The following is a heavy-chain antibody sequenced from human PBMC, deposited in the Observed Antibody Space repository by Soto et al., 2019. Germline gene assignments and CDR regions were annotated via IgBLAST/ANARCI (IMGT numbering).Heavy chain of an antibody. CDR2: IYWDDDN. CDR1: GFSLTSNAVG. CDR3: AHGSGWLFDF. J-gene: IGHJ4*02. D-gene: IGHD6-19*01. V-gene: IGHV2-5*02. Sequence: QITLKESGPTLVKPTQTLTLTCTFSGFSLTSNAVGVGWFRQPPGKALEWLALIYWDDDNHYSPSLKSRLTFTKDTSKNQVVLIMTNMDPVDTATYCCAHGSGWLFDFWGQGTLVTVSS.